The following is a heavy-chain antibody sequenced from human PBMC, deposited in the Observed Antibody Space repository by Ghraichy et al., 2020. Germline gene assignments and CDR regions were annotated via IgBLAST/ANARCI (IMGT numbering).Heavy chain of an antibody. CDR1: GFTFSSYS. V-gene: IGHV3-21*01. J-gene: IGHJ6*02. D-gene: IGHD5-18*01. CDR2: ISSSSSYI. Sequence: GSLRLSCAASGFTFSSYSMNWVRQAPGKGLEWVSSISSSSSYIYYADSVKGRFTISRDNAKNSLYLQMNSLRAEDTAVYYCAREPDSYGYFSYGMDVWGQGTTVTVSS. CDR3: AREPDSYGYFSYGMDV.